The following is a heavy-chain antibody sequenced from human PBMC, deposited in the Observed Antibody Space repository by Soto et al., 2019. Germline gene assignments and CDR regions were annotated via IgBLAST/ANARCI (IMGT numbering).Heavy chain of an antibody. J-gene: IGHJ4*02. CDR1: GFTFSSYA. Sequence: GGSLRLSCAASGFTFSSYAMSWVRQAPGKGLEWVSAIRDSGGSTYYADSVKGRFTISRDNSKNTLYLQMNSLRAEDTAVYYCARSAYYYDSSGSIDYWGQGALVTVSS. V-gene: IGHV3-23*01. CDR3: ARSAYYYDSSGSIDY. D-gene: IGHD3-22*01. CDR2: IRDSGGST.